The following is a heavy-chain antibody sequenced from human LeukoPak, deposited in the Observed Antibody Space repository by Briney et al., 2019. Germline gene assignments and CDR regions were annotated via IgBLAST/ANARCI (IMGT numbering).Heavy chain of an antibody. CDR2: INPNSGGT. Sequence: VSVKVSCKASGYTFTGYYMHWVRQAPGQGLEWMGWINPNSGGTNYAQKFQGRVTMTRDTSISTAYMELSRLRSDDTAVYYCARDLVGIAAAGYFQHWGQGTLVTVSS. V-gene: IGHV1-2*02. CDR3: ARDLVGIAAAGYFQH. CDR1: GYTFTGYY. J-gene: IGHJ1*01. D-gene: IGHD6-13*01.